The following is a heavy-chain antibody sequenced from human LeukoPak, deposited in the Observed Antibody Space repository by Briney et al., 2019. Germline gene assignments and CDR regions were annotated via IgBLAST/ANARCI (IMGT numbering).Heavy chain of an antibody. CDR1: GGFFSGNY. V-gene: IGHV4-34*01. J-gene: IGHJ4*02. CDR2: INHSGST. D-gene: IGHD3-22*01. CDR3: ARRTDSSGYYFDY. Sequence: SETLSLTCAVYGGFFSGNYWSWIRQPPGKGLEWIGEINHSGSTNYNPSLKSRVTISVDTSKNQFSLKLSSVTAADTAVYYCARRTDSSGYYFDYWGQGTLVTVSS.